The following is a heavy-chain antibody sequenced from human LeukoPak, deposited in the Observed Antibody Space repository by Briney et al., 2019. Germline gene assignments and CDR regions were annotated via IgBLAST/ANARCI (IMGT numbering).Heavy chain of an antibody. CDR3: ARLGAGPTYYDFWSGYSSFYFDY. J-gene: IGHJ4*02. Sequence: SETLSLTCTVSGGSTSSSNYYWGWIRQPPGTGLEWIGGIHYSGNTYYNPSLKSRVTISIDTSKNQFSLKLSSVTAADTAVYYCARLGAGPTYYDFWSGYSSFYFDYWGQGTLVTVSS. CDR1: GGSTSSSNYY. V-gene: IGHV4-39*01. CDR2: IHYSGNT. D-gene: IGHD3-3*01.